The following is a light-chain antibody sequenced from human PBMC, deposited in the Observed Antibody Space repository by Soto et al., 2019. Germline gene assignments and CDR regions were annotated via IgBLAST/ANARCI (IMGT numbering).Light chain of an antibody. J-gene: IGKJ4*01. Sequence: DIQMTQSPSSLSAALGDRVTITCRASQGISNYLAWYQQKPGKAPKLLLYAASTLQSGVPSRFSGSGSGTDFTLTISSLQPEDVATHYCQKYNSAPPLTFGGGTKVDIK. V-gene: IGKV1-27*01. CDR3: QKYNSAPPLT. CDR2: AAS. CDR1: QGISNY.